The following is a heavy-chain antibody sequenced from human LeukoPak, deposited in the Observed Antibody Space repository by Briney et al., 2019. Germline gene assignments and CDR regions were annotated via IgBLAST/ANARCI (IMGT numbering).Heavy chain of an antibody. CDR2: IYSGGST. Sequence: PGGSLRLSCAASGFTFDDYGMSWVRQAPGKGLEWVSVIYSGGSTYYADSVKGRFTISRDNSKNTLYLQMNSLRAEDTAVYYCARDFKRGYFDYWGQGTLVTVSS. CDR3: ARDFKRGYFDY. V-gene: IGHV3-66*01. D-gene: IGHD3-10*01. CDR1: GFTFDDYG. J-gene: IGHJ4*02.